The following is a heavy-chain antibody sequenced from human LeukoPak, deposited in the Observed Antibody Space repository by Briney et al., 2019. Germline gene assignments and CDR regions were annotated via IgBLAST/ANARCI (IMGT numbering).Heavy chain of an antibody. J-gene: IGHJ4*02. Sequence: GGSLRLSCAASGFTFSSYWMSWVRQAPGKGREGVANIKQEGREKYYGDSVKGRFTISRDNAKTSLYLQMNSLRAEDTAVYYCARDSYSVRGVRSFDYWGQGTLVTVSS. D-gene: IGHD3-10*01. CDR1: GFTFSSYW. CDR2: IKQEGREK. CDR3: ARDSYSVRGVRSFDY. V-gene: IGHV3-7*01.